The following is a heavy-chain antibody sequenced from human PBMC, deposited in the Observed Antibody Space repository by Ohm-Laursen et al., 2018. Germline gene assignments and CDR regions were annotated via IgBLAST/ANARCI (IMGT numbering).Heavy chain of an antibody. CDR1: GITFSSYA. V-gene: IGHV3-23*01. Sequence: SLRLSCAASGITFSSYAMNWVRQAPGKGLEWVSGISGSGGSTDYADSVKGRFTISRDNAKNSLSLQMNSLRVEDTAVYYCARDRGQRSGIDYWGQGTLVTVSS. D-gene: IGHD5-12*01. CDR3: ARDRGQRSGIDY. CDR2: ISGSGGST. J-gene: IGHJ4*02.